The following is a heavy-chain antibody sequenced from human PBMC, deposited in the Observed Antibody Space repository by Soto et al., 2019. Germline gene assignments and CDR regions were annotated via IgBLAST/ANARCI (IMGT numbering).Heavy chain of an antibody. CDR3: AKEWVYDTSGWSSDY. CDR2: ISDDGSNK. Sequence: QVQLVESGGGVVQPGRSLRVSCAASGFTFSSYGMHWVRQAPGKGLEWVAVISDDGSNKYYADSLKGRFTISRDNSKNTLYLQMNSLRAEDTAVYYCAKEWVYDTSGWSSDYWGQGTLVTVSS. CDR1: GFTFSSYG. D-gene: IGHD3-22*01. J-gene: IGHJ4*02. V-gene: IGHV3-30*18.